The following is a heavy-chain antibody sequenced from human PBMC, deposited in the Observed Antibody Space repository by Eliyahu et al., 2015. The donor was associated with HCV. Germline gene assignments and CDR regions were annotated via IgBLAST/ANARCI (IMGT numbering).Heavy chain of an antibody. D-gene: IGHD4-17*01. Sequence: QVQLVQSGAEVKKPGAXVKVSCKVSGYTXTELSXHWVRQAXXKGLEWMGGFDPEDGETIYAQKFQGRVTMTEDTSTDTAYMELSSLRSEDTAVYYCATGRDDYGDTGWFDPWGQGTLVTVSS. CDR3: ATGRDDYGDTGWFDP. V-gene: IGHV1-24*01. CDR1: GYTXTELS. CDR2: FDPEDGET. J-gene: IGHJ5*02.